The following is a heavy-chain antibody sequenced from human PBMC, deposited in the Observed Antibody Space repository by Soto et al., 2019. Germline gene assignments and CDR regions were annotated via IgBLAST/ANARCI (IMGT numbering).Heavy chain of an antibody. CDR2: ISSSGSTI. CDR3: ASPFTIVVVPATRESNWFVP. Sequence: PVVSLRLSSRTSGFTFSDYYLSWICQAPGKGLEWVSYISSSGSTIYYADSVKGRFTISRDNAKNSLYLQMNSLRAEDTAVYYCASPFTIVVVPATRESNWFVP. CDR1: GFTFSDYY. V-gene: IGHV3-11*01. J-gene: IGHJ5*02. D-gene: IGHD2-2*01.